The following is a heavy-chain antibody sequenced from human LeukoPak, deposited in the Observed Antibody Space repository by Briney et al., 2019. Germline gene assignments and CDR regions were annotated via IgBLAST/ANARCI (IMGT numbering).Heavy chain of an antibody. V-gene: IGHV3-21*04. D-gene: IGHD3-3*01. CDR3: AKVLYWRSGYFGYGMDV. J-gene: IGHJ6*02. Sequence: GGSLRLSCAASGSTFSSYSMNWVGQAPGKGRGWVSSISSSSSYIYYADSVKGRFTISRDNSKNTLYLQMNSLRAEDTAVYYCAKVLYWRSGYFGYGMDVWGQGTTVTVSS. CDR2: ISSSSSYI. CDR1: GSTFSSYS.